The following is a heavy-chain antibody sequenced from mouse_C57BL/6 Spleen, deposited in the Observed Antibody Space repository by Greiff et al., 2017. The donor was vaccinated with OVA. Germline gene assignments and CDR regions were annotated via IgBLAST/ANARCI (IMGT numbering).Heavy chain of an antibody. V-gene: IGHV1-61*01. CDR1: GYTFTSYW. D-gene: IGHD2-1*01. CDR2: IYPSDSAT. CDR3: ADGNRAY. J-gene: IGHJ3*01. Sequence: QVQLQQPGAELVRPGSSVKLSCKASGYTFTSYWMDWVKQRPGQGLEWIGNIYPSDSATHYNQKFTDKATLTVDKSASTAYMQLSSLTAEDSAVYYCADGNRAYWGQGTLVTVSA.